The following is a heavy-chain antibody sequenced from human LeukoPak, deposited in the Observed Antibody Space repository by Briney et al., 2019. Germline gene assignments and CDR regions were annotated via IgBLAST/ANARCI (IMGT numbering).Heavy chain of an antibody. V-gene: IGHV1-69*11. CDR3: AREGIPPRYYYYYYMDV. D-gene: IGHD1-14*01. CDR1: GGTFSSYA. Sequence: GASVKVSCKASGGTFSSYAISWVRQAPGQGLEWMGRIIPILGTANYAQKFQGRVTITTDESTSTAYMELSSLRSEDTAVYYCAREGIPPRYYYYYYMDVWGKGTTVTVSS. CDR2: IIPILGTA. J-gene: IGHJ6*03.